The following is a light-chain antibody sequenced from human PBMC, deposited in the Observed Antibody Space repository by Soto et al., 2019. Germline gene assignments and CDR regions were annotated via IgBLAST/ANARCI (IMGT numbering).Light chain of an antibody. V-gene: IGLV2-14*01. CDR1: SSDVGGYNY. J-gene: IGLJ2*01. CDR2: EVS. Sequence: QSALTQPASVTGSPGQSITISCPGSSSDVGGYNYVSWYQQHPGKAPKLMIYEVSNRPSGVSNRFSGSKSGNTASLTISGLQAEDEADYYCSSYTRTTLVVFGGGTKLTVL. CDR3: SSYTRTTLVV.